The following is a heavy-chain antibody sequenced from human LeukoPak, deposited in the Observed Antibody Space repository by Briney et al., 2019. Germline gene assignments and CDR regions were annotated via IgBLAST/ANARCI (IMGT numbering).Heavy chain of an antibody. CDR1: GFNFSNYW. Sequence: PGGSLRLSCIVSGFNFSNYWMNWVRQAPGKGLEWVANIKHDGSEKYYVDSVKGRFSISRDNAKKSLYLQMNSPRVEDTAVYYCARALSHCLDYWGQGTLVTVSS. V-gene: IGHV3-7*01. J-gene: IGHJ4*02. D-gene: IGHD3-16*01. CDR2: IKHDGSEK. CDR3: ARALSHCLDY.